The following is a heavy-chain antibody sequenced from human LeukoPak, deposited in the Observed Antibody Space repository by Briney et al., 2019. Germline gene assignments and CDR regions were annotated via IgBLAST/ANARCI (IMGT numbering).Heavy chain of an antibody. CDR1: GFTFTNAW. V-gene: IGHV3-15*01. J-gene: IGHJ4*02. Sequence: GGSLRLSCAASGFTFTNAWMSWVRQAPGEGLEWVGRIRSNPDGGTTEYAAPVQGRFTISRDDSKNTLFLQLNSLKTEDTAVYYCTTVGHVGGDTQTWLGYFDFWGQGALVTVSS. D-gene: IGHD3-16*01. CDR2: IRSNPDGGTT. CDR3: TTVGHVGGDTQTWLGYFDF.